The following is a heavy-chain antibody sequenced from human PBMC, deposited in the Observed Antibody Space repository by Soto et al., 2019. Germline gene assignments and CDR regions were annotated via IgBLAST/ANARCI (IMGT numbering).Heavy chain of an antibody. CDR3: ASTTASLRTDDFDY. CDR2: IYYSGST. V-gene: IGHV4-30-4*01. D-gene: IGHD4-4*01. Sequence: RQPPGNSLDWIGYIYYSGSTYYNPSLKSRVTISVDASKNQFSLKLSSVTAADTAVYYCASTTASLRTDDFDYWGQGTLVTVSS. J-gene: IGHJ4*02.